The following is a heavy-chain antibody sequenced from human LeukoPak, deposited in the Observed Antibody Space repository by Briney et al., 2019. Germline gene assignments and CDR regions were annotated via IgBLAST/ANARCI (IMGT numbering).Heavy chain of an antibody. Sequence: NGNTHYAQNLQGRVTMTTDTSTSTAYMELKSLRSDDTAVYYCARDLRGYSGYDHFDYWGQGTLVTVSS. CDR3: ARDLRGYSGYDHFDY. D-gene: IGHD5-12*01. J-gene: IGHJ4*02. V-gene: IGHV1-18*01. CDR2: NGNT.